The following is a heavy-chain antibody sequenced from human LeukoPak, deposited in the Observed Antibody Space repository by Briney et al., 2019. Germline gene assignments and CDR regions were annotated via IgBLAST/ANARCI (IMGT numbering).Heavy chain of an antibody. CDR3: ARLSTYCSSTSCYFDY. J-gene: IGHJ4*02. CDR1: GYSFTSYW. V-gene: IGHV5-51*01. D-gene: IGHD2-2*01. CDR2: IYPGDSDT. Sequence: GESLKISCKGSGYSFTSYWIGWVRQMPGKGLEWMGIIYPGDSDTRYSPSFQGQVTISADKSISTAYLQWSSLKASDTAMYYCARLSTYCSSTSCYFDYWGQGTLVTVSS.